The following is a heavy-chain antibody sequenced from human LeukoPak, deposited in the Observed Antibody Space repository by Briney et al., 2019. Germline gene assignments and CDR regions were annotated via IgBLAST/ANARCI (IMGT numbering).Heavy chain of an antibody. CDR2: IKQDGSEQ. Sequence: GGSLRLSCTASGFTFNLYAMNWVRQAPGKGLEWVASIKQDGSEQYYVDSVKGRFTISRDNANNSLYLQMNSLRAEDTAVYYCARREPSGSSATFDIWGQGTMVTVSS. J-gene: IGHJ3*02. V-gene: IGHV3-7*01. CDR3: ARREPSGSSATFDI. CDR1: GFTFNLYA. D-gene: IGHD1-26*01.